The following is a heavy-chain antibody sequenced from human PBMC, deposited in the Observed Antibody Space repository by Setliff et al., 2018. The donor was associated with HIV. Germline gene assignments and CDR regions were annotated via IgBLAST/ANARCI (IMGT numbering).Heavy chain of an antibody. CDR2: INAVNGDT. D-gene: IGHD2-21*01. CDR1: GFTFSNYA. Sequence: ASVKVSCKTSGFTFSNYAIHWVRQALGQGLEWMGWINAVNGDTRYSPKFQGRVTFTRDSSASTVYMEMGSLRSEDTAMFYCARGDFDFWGQGTLVTVSS. V-gene: IGHV1-3*01. J-gene: IGHJ4*02. CDR3: ARGDFDF.